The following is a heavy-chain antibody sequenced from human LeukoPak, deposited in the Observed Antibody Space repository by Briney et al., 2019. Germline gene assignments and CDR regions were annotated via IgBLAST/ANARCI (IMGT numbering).Heavy chain of an antibody. CDR3: AKEICGQYGSGSYLPLQFDY. J-gene: IGHJ4*02. Sequence: GGSLRLSCAASGFTFSSYAMSWVRQAPGKGLEWVSAISGSGGSTYYADSVEGRFTISRYNSKNTLYLQMNSLRAEDTAVYYCAKEICGQYGSGSYLPLQFDYWGQGTLVTVSS. D-gene: IGHD3-10*01. CDR2: ISGSGGST. V-gene: IGHV3-23*01. CDR1: GFTFSSYA.